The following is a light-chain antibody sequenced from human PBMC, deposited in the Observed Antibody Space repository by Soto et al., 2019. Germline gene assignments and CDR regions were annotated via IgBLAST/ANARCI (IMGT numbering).Light chain of an antibody. CDR3: SSYTSSSTLGV. Sequence: QSALTQPASVSGSPGQSITISCTGTSSDVGGYNYVSWYQQHPGKAPKLMIYDVSNRPSGVSKPFSGSKSGNTASLTISGLEAEDEADYYCSSYTSSSTLGVFGGGTKLTVL. J-gene: IGLJ2*01. CDR2: DVS. V-gene: IGLV2-14*01. CDR1: SSDVGGYNY.